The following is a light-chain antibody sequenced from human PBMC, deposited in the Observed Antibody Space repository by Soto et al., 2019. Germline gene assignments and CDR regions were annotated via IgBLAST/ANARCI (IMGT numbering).Light chain of an antibody. V-gene: IGKV3-20*01. CDR3: QQYEYGSSSWT. CDR2: GAS. CDR1: QSVSSNY. Sequence: EIVLTQSPVTLSLTPGERATLSCRASQSVSSNYLAWFQQKPGQAPRLLIYGASSRATGIPDRFSGSGSGTDFTLTISRLEPEDFAVYYCQQYEYGSSSWTFGQGTKVEIK. J-gene: IGKJ1*01.